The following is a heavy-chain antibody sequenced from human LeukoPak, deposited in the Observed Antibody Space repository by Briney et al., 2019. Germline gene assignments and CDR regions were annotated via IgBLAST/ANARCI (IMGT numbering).Heavy chain of an antibody. J-gene: IGHJ6*04. CDR3: ASLYYDFWSGYPWDV. V-gene: IGHV4-34*01. CDR1: GGSISSYY. Sequence: PSETLSLTCTVSGGSISSYYWSWIRQPPGKGLEWIGEINHSGSTNYNPSLKSRVTISVDTSKNQFSLKLSSVTAADTAVYYCASLYYDFWSGYPWDVWGKGTTVTVSS. CDR2: INHSGST. D-gene: IGHD3-3*01.